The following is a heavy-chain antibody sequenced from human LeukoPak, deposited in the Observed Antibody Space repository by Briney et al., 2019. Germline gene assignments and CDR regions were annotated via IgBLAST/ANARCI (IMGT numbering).Heavy chain of an antibody. Sequence: ASVKVSCKTSGYTFSNFGINWVRQAPGEGLGWMGWISGNNDNPNYGQKFQGRFTVTTDSSTSTAYMELRNLTFDDTAVYYCARDGTSTDDYWGQGTLVTVSS. CDR2: ISGNNDNP. CDR1: GYTFSNFG. J-gene: IGHJ4*02. CDR3: ARDGTSTDDY. D-gene: IGHD2-2*01. V-gene: IGHV1-18*01.